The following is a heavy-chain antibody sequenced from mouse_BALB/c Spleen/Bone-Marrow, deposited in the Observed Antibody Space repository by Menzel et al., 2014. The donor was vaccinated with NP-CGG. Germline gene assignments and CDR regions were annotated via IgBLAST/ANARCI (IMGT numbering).Heavy chain of an antibody. CDR1: GFNINDTY. CDR3: XRGYYDYDXDX. J-gene: IGHJ2*01. CDR2: IDPANGNT. Sequence: DVQLQESGAELVKPGASVKLSCTASGFNINDTYMHWVKQRPEQGLEWIGRIDPANGNTKYDPKFQGKATITADTSSNTAYLQXSXXXXEXXXXXXXXRGYYDYDXDXWGQGTTLTVSS. D-gene: IGHD2-4*01. V-gene: IGHV14-3*02.